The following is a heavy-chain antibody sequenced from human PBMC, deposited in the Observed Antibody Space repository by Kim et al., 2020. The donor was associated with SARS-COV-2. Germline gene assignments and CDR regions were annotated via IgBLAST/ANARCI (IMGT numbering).Heavy chain of an antibody. CDR3: ARGRGYSYGHWYFDL. J-gene: IGHJ2*01. V-gene: IGHV4-31*03. CDR1: GGSISSGGYY. Sequence: SETLSLTCTVSGGSISSGGYYWSWIRQHPGKGLEWIGYIYYSGSTYYNPSLKSRVTISVDTSKNQFSLKLSSVTAADTAVYYCARGRGYSYGHWYFDLWGHGTLVTVSS. CDR2: IYYSGST. D-gene: IGHD5-18*01.